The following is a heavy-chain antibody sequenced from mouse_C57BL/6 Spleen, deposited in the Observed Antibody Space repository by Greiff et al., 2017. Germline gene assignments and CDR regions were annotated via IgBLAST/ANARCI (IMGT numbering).Heavy chain of an antibody. J-gene: IGHJ2*01. D-gene: IGHD1-1*01. CDR2: ISSGGSYT. CDR1: GFTFSSYG. V-gene: IGHV5-6*01. Sequence: EVQGVESGGDLVKPGGSLKLSCAASGFTFSSYGMSWVRQTPDKRLEWVATISSGGSYTYYPDSVKGRFTISRDNAKNTLYLQMSSLKSEDTAMYYCASSSLDYWGQGTTLTVSS. CDR3: ASSSLDY.